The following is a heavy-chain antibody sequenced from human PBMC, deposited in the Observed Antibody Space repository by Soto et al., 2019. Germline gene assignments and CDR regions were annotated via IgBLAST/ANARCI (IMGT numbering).Heavy chain of an antibody. CDR3: ARGDYYNWFDP. J-gene: IGHJ5*02. D-gene: IGHD4-17*01. V-gene: IGHV4-30-2*01. CDR2: IYHSGST. Sequence: SETLSLTCAVSGGSISSGGYSWSWIRQPPGKGLEWIGYIYHSGSTYYNPSLKSRVTISVDRSKNQFSLKLSSVTAADTAVYYCARGDYYNWFDPWGQGTLVTAPQ. CDR1: GGSISSGGYS.